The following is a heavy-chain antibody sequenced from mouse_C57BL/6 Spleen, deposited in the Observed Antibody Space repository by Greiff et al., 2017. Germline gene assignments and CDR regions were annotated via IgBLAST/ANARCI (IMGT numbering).Heavy chain of an antibody. CDR2: IWSGGST. CDR1: GFSLTSYG. Sequence: QVQLQQSGPGLVQPSQSLSITCTVSGFSLTSYGVHWVRQSPGKGLEWLGVIWSGGSTDYNAAFISRLSISKDNSKSQVFFKMNSLQADDTAIYYCARNPLSRNWYCDVWGTGTTVTVSS. CDR3: ARNPLSRNWYCDV. V-gene: IGHV2-2*01. J-gene: IGHJ1*03.